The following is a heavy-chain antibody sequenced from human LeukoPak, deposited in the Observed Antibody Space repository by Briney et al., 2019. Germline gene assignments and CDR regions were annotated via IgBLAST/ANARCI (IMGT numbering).Heavy chain of an antibody. Sequence: SGTLSLTCTVSGGSISYYYWNWIRQPAGKGLEWIGRIYTSGRTYYNPSLKSRVSMSVDTSKNQFSLKLSSVTAADTAVYYCARLSTVTTSFDYWGQGTLVTVSS. CDR2: IYTSGRT. J-gene: IGHJ4*02. CDR1: GGSISYYY. CDR3: ARLSTVTTSFDY. D-gene: IGHD4-11*01. V-gene: IGHV4-4*07.